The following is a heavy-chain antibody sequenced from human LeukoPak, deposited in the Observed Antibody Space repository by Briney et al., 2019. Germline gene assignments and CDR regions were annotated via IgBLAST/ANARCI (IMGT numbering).Heavy chain of an antibody. Sequence: ASVKVSCKASGYTFTSYYMHWVRQAPGQGLEWMGIINPSGGSTSYAQKFQGRVAMTRDTSTSTVYMELSSLRSEDTAVYYCARAEISGGDCHHWGQGTLVTVSS. CDR1: GYTFTSYY. CDR3: ARAEISGGDCHH. V-gene: IGHV1-46*03. D-gene: IGHD2-21*01. CDR2: INPSGGST. J-gene: IGHJ5*02.